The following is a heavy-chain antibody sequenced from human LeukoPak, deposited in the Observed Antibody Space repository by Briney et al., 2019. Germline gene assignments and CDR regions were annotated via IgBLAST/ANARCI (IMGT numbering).Heavy chain of an antibody. CDR1: GFSVSNTY. J-gene: IGHJ4*02. D-gene: IGHD6-6*01. V-gene: IGHV3-66*01. CDR2: IYSGGST. CDR3: ARGPSIAARSFDY. Sequence: HPGGSLRLSCAASGFSVSNTYMSWVRQAPGKGLEWVSVIYSGGSTYYADSVKGRFTISRDNSKNTLYLQMNSLRAEDTAVYYCARGPSIAARSFDYWGQGTLVTVSS.